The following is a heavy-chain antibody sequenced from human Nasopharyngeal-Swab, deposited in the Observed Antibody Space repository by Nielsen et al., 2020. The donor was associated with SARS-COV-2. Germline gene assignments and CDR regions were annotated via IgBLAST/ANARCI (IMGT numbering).Heavy chain of an antibody. CDR3: ARGQNWSFDY. CDR1: GFTFSSYW. V-gene: IGHV3-7*04. CDR2: IKQDGSEK. J-gene: IGHJ4*02. Sequence: GSLRLSCAASGFTFSSYWMNWVRQAPGKGLEWVANIKQDGSEKPYVDSVRGRFTISRDNAKNSVYLQMNSLRAEDTAVYYGARGQNWSFDYWGQGTLVTVSA. D-gene: IGHD1-1*01.